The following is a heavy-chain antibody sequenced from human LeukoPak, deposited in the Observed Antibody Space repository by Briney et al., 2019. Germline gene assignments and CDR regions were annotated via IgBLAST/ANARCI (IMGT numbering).Heavy chain of an antibody. CDR3: ARGGRRYCSGGSCYSFDY. CDR2: INHSGST. D-gene: IGHD2-15*01. V-gene: IGHV4-34*01. J-gene: IGHJ4*02. Sequence: SETLSLTCAVSGGSFSGYYWSWIRQPPGKGLEWIGEINHSGSTNYNPSLKSRVTISVDTSKNQFSLRLSSVTAADTAVYYCARGGRRYCSGGSCYSFDYWGQGTLVTVSS. CDR1: GGSFSGYY.